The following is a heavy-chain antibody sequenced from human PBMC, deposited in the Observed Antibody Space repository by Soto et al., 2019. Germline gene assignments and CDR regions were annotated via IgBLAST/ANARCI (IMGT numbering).Heavy chain of an antibody. CDR2: IYYSGSA. V-gene: IGHV4-59*08. D-gene: IGHD3-9*01. J-gene: IGHJ4*02. Sequence: PSETLSLTCTVSGGSISSYYWSWIRQPPGKGLEWIGSIYYSGSAYYNPSLKTRVTISLDTSKSQFSLKLNSVTAADSAVYFCARLEGLATISYYFDFWGPGALVTVSS. CDR1: GGSISSYY. CDR3: ARLEGLATISYYFDF.